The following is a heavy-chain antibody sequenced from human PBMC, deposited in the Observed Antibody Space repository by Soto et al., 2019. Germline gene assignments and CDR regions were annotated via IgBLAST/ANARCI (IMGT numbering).Heavy chain of an antibody. V-gene: IGHV3-21*01. CDR2: ISSSSSYI. Sequence: GGSLRLSCAASGFTFSSYSMNWVRQAPGKGLEWVSSISSSSSYIYYADSVKGRFTISRDNAKNSLYLQMNSLRAEDTAVYYCARDMGDCSSTSCYPYWGQGTLVTVSS. CDR1: GFTFSSYS. CDR3: ARDMGDCSSTSCYPY. J-gene: IGHJ4*02. D-gene: IGHD2-2*01.